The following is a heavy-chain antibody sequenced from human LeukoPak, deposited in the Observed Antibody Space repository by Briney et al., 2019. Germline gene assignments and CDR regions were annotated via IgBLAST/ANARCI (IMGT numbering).Heavy chain of an antibody. Sequence: GRSLRLSCAASGFTFSSYGMHWVRQAPGKALEWVAVTSYDGSNQYYADSVKGRFTISRDNSKNTLYLQMNSLSAEDTAVYYCAKGGPPVYGSGSWTEYFQHWGQGTLVTVSS. CDR3: AKGGPPVYGSGSWTEYFQH. CDR1: GFTFSSYG. CDR2: TSYDGSNQ. D-gene: IGHD3-10*01. J-gene: IGHJ1*01. V-gene: IGHV3-30*18.